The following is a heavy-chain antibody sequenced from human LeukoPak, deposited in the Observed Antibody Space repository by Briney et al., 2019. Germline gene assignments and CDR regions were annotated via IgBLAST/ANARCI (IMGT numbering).Heavy chain of an antibody. D-gene: IGHD1-26*01. CDR1: GFTLSNSW. Sequence: GGSLRLSCVVSGFTLSNSWMSWVRQAPGKGLEWVANIKQDGSEKYYVDSVKGRFTISRDNAKKSLYLQINSLRAEDTAVYYCATKSGNYYNYWGRGSLVTVSS. J-gene: IGHJ4*02. V-gene: IGHV3-7*03. CDR3: ATKSGNYYNY. CDR2: IKQDGSEK.